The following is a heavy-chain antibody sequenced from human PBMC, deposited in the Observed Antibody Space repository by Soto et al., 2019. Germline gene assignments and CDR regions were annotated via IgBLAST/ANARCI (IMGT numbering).Heavy chain of an antibody. J-gene: IGHJ6*02. Sequence: ASVKVSCKASGYAFTSYDINWVRQATGQGLEWMGWMNPNSGNTGYAQKFQGRVTMTRNTSISTAYMELSSLRSEDTAVYYCARGWYSSGWYYPYYYGMDVCGQGTTVTVSS. CDR1: GYAFTSYD. CDR2: MNPNSGNT. CDR3: ARGWYSSGWYYPYYYGMDV. V-gene: IGHV1-8*01. D-gene: IGHD6-19*01.